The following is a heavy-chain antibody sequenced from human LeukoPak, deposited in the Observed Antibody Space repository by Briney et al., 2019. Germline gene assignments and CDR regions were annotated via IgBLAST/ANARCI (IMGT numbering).Heavy chain of an antibody. D-gene: IGHD7-27*01. J-gene: IGHJ4*02. CDR2: IWYDGSYK. CDR3: AKDSAGGLGTNFDY. V-gene: IGHV3-33*06. CDR1: GFTFSTSG. Sequence: GESLRLSCAASGFTFSTSGMHWVRQAPGKGLEGVAVIWYDGSYKYYADSVKGRFTISRDNSKDTLYLQMNSLRDEDTAVYYCAKDSAGGLGTNFDYWGQGTLVTVSS.